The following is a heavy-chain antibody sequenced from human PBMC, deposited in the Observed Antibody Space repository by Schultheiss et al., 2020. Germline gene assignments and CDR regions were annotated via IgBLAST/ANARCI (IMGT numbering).Heavy chain of an antibody. CDR3: ARRYGDHPGSFEY. J-gene: IGHJ4*02. V-gene: IGHV3-30*04. Sequence: GESLKISCAASGFTFSSYAMHWVRQAPGKGLEWVAVISYDGSNKYYADSVKGRFTISRDNAKNSLYLQMNSLRDEDTAVYYCARRYGDHPGSFEYWGQGTLVTVSS. CDR2: ISYDGSNK. CDR1: GFTFSSYA. D-gene: IGHD4-17*01.